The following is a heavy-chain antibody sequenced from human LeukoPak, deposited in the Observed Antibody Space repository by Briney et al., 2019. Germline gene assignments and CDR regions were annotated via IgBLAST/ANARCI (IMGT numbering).Heavy chain of an antibody. J-gene: IGHJ4*02. V-gene: IGHV3-23*01. CDR1: GFTFNSYA. CDR3: ATQGGNFDY. D-gene: IGHD3-16*01. Sequence: GGSLRLSCGASGFTFNSYAMSWVRQAPGKGLEWVSIISASGGSTYYADSVKGRFTISRDNSKNTLYLQMNSLRAEDTAVYYCATQGGNFDYWGQGTLVTVSS. CDR2: ISASGGST.